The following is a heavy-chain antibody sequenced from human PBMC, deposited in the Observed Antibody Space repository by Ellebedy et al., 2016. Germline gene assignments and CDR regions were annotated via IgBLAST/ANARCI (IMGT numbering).Heavy chain of an antibody. D-gene: IGHD2-2*01. V-gene: IGHV1-8*01. Sequence: ASVKVSXXASGYTFTSYDINWVRQATGQGLEWMGWMNPTSGNTGYAQKFQGRVTMTRDTSIGTAYMELSSLTSEDTAVYYCARGMYQLLPDDSWGQGTLVTVSS. CDR2: MNPTSGNT. CDR1: GYTFTSYD. J-gene: IGHJ4*02. CDR3: ARGMYQLLPDDS.